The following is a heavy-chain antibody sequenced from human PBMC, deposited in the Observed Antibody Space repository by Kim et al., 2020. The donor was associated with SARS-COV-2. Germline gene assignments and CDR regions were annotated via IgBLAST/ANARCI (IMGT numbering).Heavy chain of an antibody. D-gene: IGHD6-13*01. V-gene: IGHV4-39*01. CDR3: ASPGESSSWYYYGMDV. J-gene: IGHJ6*02. Sequence: SLKSRVTISVDTSKTQFSLKLSSVTAADTAVYYCASPGESSSWYYYGMDVWGQGTTVTVSS.